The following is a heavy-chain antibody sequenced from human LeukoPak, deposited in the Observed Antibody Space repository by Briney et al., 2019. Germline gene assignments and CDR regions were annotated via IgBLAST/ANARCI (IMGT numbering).Heavy chain of an antibody. CDR1: GGSISSSSYY. CDR2: IYYSGST. Sequence: SETLSLTCTVSGGSISSSSYYWGWIRQPPGKGLEWIGSIYYSGSTYYNPSLKSRVTISVDTSKNQFSLKLSSVTAADTAVYYCARTAGIDYSGSGSPYNYFDYWGQGTLVTVSS. J-gene: IGHJ4*02. CDR3: ARTAGIDYSGSGSPYNYFDY. D-gene: IGHD3-10*01. V-gene: IGHV4-39*01.